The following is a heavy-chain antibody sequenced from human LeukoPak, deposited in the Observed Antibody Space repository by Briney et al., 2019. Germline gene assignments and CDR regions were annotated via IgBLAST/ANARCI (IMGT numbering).Heavy chain of an antibody. J-gene: IGHJ3*02. V-gene: IGHV4-34*01. Sequence: PSETLSLTCAVYGGSFSGYYWSWIRQPPGKGLEWIGEINHSGSTNYNPSLKSRVTISVDTSKNQFSLKLSSVTAADTSVYYCARREDYYDSSGYYHASAFDIWAQGTMVTVSS. CDR3: ARREDYYDSSGYYHASAFDI. CDR2: INHSGST. D-gene: IGHD3-22*01. CDR1: GGSFSGYY.